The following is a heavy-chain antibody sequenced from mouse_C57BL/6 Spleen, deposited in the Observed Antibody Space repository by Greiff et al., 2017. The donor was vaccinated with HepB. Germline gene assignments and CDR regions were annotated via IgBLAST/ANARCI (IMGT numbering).Heavy chain of an antibody. CDR1: GYSFTSYY. J-gene: IGHJ2*01. Sequence: QVQLKQSGPELVKPGASVKISCKASGYSFTSYYIHWVKQRPGQGLEWIGWIYPGSGNTKYNEKFKGKATLTADTSSSTAYMQLSSLTSEDSAVYYCARGGLRRGFDYWGQGTTLTVSS. CDR2: IYPGSGNT. CDR3: ARGGLRRGFDY. D-gene: IGHD2-4*01. V-gene: IGHV1-66*01.